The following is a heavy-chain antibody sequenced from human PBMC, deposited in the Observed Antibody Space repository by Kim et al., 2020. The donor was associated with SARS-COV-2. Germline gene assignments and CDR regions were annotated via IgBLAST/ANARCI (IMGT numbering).Heavy chain of an antibody. CDR1: GGSISSYY. J-gene: IGHJ4*02. CDR2: IYYSGST. CDR3: AREGGALRGPDY. Sequence: SETLSLTCTVSGGSISSYYWSWIRQPPGKGLEWIGYIYYSGSTNYNPSLKSRVTISVDTSKNQFSLKLSSVTAADTAVYYCAREGGALRGPDYWGQGTLVTVSS. D-gene: IGHD3-10*01. V-gene: IGHV4-59*01.